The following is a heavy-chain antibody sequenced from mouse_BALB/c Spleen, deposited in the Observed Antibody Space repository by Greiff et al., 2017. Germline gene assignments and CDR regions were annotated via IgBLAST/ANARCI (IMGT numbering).Heavy chain of an antibody. CDR3: ARQGGWMDY. D-gene: IGHD2-3*01. CDR1: GFDFSRYW. V-gene: IGHV4-1*02. Sequence: DVKLQESGGGLVQPGGSLKLSCASSGFDFSRYWMSWVRQAQGKGLEWIGEINPDSSTINYTPSLKDKFIISRDNAKNTLYLQMGKVRSEDTALYYCARQGGWMDYWGQGTSVTVSS. CDR2: INPDSSTI. J-gene: IGHJ4*01.